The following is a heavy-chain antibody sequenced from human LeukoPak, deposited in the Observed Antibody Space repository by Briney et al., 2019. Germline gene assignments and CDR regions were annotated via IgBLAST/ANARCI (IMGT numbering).Heavy chain of an antibody. Sequence: GGSLRLSCAASGFTFSSYWMSWVRQAPGKGLEWVANIKQDGSEKYYADSAKGRFTISRDNAKNSLYLQMNSLRAEDTAVYYCASDIPYVDYRDAFDIWGQGTMVTVSS. V-gene: IGHV3-7*01. CDR3: ASDIPYVDYRDAFDI. CDR2: IKQDGSEK. CDR1: GFTFSSYW. D-gene: IGHD4-11*01. J-gene: IGHJ3*02.